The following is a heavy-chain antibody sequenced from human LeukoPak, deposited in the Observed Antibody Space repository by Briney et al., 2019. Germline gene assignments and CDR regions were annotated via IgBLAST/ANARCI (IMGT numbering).Heavy chain of an antibody. CDR3: TRIYDILTGYYAGYFDY. CDR1: GSTFSGSA. J-gene: IGHJ4*02. Sequence: PGGSLRLSCAASGSTFSGSAMHWVRQASGKGLEWVGRIRSKANSYATAYAASVKGRFTISRDDSKNTAYLQMNSLKTEDTAVYYCTRIYDILTGYYAGYFDYWGQGTLVTVSS. CDR2: IRSKANSYAT. D-gene: IGHD3-9*01. V-gene: IGHV3-73*01.